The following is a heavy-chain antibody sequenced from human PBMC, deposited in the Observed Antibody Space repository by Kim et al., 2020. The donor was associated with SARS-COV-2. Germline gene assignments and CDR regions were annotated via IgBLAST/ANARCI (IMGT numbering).Heavy chain of an antibody. D-gene: IGHD6-13*01. V-gene: IGHV3-30*07. CDR3: ARDRGSSWYRGGVDY. Sequence: DSVQGRFTTSRDNSKNTPYLQMNSLRAEDTAVYYCARDRGSSWYRGGVDYWGQGTLVTVSS. J-gene: IGHJ4*02.